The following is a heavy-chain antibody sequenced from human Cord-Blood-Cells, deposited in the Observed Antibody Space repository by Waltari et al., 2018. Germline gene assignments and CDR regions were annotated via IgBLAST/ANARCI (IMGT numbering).Heavy chain of an antibody. CDR1: VGSFSGYY. J-gene: IGHJ3*02. CDR2: INHSGRT. CDR3: ARYYDFWSGDAFDI. V-gene: IGHV4-34*01. Sequence: QVQLQQWGAGLLKPSETLSLTCAVYVGSFSGYYWSWIRQPPGKGLEWIGEINHSGRTNYNPSLKSRVTISVDTSKNQFSLKLSSVTAADTAVYYCARYYDFWSGDAFDIWGQGTMVTVSS. D-gene: IGHD3-3*01.